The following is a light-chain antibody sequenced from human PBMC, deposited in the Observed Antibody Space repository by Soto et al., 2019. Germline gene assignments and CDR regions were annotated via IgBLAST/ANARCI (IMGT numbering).Light chain of an antibody. CDR2: AAS. Sequence: DIVLTQSPGTLSLSPGERATLSCRASRSLSSSYVVWYQQKPGQAPRLLIYAASRRATGIPDRFSGSGSATEYTLTISRLEPEDSAVYYCQQQGTFGQGTKLEIK. CDR1: RSLSSSY. CDR3: QQQGT. J-gene: IGKJ2*01. V-gene: IGKV3-20*01.